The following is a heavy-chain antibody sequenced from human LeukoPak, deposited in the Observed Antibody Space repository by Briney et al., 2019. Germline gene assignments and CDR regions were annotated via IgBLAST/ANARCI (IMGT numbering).Heavy chain of an antibody. V-gene: IGHV4-61*02. CDR2: IYTSGNT. D-gene: IGHD2-15*01. CDR1: GGSISSGSYY. J-gene: IGHJ5*02. CDR3: ARVFMSELVVVPAHWFDP. Sequence: PSQTLSLTCTVSGGSISSGSYYWSWIRQPAGKGLEWIGRIYTSGNTNYNPSLKSRVTISVDTSKNQFSLKLSSVTAADTAVYYCARVFMSELVVVPAHWFDPWGQGTLVTVSS.